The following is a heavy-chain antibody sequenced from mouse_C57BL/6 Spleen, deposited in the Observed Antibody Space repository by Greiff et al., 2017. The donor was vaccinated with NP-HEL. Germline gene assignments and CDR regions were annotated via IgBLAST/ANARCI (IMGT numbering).Heavy chain of an antibody. CDR1: GFSFNTYA. J-gene: IGHJ3*01. Sequence: EVKLMESGGGLVQPKGSLKLSCAASGFSFNTYAMNWVRQAPGKGLEWVARIRSKSNNYATYYADSVKDRFTISRDDSESMLYLQMNNLKTEDTAMYYCVRHDPPYDYDGPSWFAYWGQGTLVTVSA. V-gene: IGHV10-1*01. CDR2: IRSKSNNYAT. D-gene: IGHD2-4*01. CDR3: VRHDPPYDYDGPSWFAY.